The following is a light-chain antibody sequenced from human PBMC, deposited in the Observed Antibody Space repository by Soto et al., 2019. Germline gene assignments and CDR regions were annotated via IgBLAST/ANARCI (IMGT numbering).Light chain of an antibody. CDR2: EVS. V-gene: IGKV2D-29*02. CDR1: QSLLHITGETF. J-gene: IGKJ5*01. CDR3: MQSKQRPPS. Sequence: VMTQTPLSLSVAPGQPSSISCNSIQSLLHITGETFLFWYLQKPGQSPQLLIYEVSTRVSGVPDRFSGSGSGTDFTLEISRVETDDVGIYYCMQSKQRPPSFGQGTRLEI.